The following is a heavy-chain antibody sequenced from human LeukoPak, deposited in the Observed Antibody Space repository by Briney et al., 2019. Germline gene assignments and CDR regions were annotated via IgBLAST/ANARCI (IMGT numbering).Heavy chain of an antibody. CDR1: GYTFTSYG. CDR2: ISAYNGNT. CDR3: ARDIVAARRDNWFDP. D-gene: IGHD6-6*01. Sequence: ASVKVSCKASGYTFTSYGISWVRQAPGQGLEWMGWISAYNGNTNYAQKLQGRATMTTDTSTSTAYMELRSLRSDDTAVYYCARDIVAARRDNWFDPWGQGTLATVSS. J-gene: IGHJ5*02. V-gene: IGHV1-18*01.